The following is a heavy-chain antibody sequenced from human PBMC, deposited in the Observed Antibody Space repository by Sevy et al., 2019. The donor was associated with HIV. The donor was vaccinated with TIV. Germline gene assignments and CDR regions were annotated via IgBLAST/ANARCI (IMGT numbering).Heavy chain of an antibody. CDR3: TRNGGAFDNGFDP. J-gene: IGHJ5*02. D-gene: IGHD2-8*01. Sequence: GGSLRLSGTASGFTFSSYDMNWVSKALGKGLEWVSKISRRGSSIYYADSVKGRFTISRDNAKNSLNLQMNSLRAEDTAVYYCTRNGGAFDNGFDPWGQGTLVTVSS. V-gene: IGHV3-48*03. CDR1: GFTFSSYD. CDR2: ISRRGSSI.